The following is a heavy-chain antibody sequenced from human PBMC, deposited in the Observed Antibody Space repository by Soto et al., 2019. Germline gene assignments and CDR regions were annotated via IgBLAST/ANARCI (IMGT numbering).Heavy chain of an antibody. D-gene: IGHD4-17*01. Sequence: PGGSLRLSCAASGFTFSSYAMSWVRQAPGKGLDWVSAISGSGGSTYYADSVKGRFTISRDNSKNTLYLQMNSLRAEDTAVYYCAKALDYGDQIYYYYYYMDVWGKGTTVTVSS. CDR2: ISGSGGST. CDR1: GFTFSSYA. V-gene: IGHV3-23*01. J-gene: IGHJ6*03. CDR3: AKALDYGDQIYYYYYYMDV.